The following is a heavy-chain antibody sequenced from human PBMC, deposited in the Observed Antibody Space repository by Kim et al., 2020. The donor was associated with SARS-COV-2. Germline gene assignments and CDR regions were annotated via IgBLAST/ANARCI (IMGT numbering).Heavy chain of an antibody. CDR1: GGSISSGDFY. CDR2: IYYSGST. V-gene: IGHV4-30-4*01. D-gene: IGHD2-2*01. Sequence: SETLSLTCTVSGGSISSGDFYWSWIRQPPGKGLEWIGYIYYSGSTYYNPSLKSRVTISVDTSKNQFSLKLSSVTAADTAVYYCARELYCSSTSCYAGIPWFDTWGQGTLVTVSS. J-gene: IGHJ5*02. CDR3: ARELYCSSTSCYAGIPWFDT.